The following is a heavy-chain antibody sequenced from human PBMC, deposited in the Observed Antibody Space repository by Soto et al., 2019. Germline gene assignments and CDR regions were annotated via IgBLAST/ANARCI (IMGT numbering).Heavy chain of an antibody. D-gene: IGHD2-8*01. CDR3: ARGYCTTNICDPWFDP. V-gene: IGHV5-51*01. CDR1: GYSFTNYW. Sequence: PGESLKISCTGVGYSFTNYWIGWVRQMPGKGLEWMGIIYPGDSDTRYSPSFQGQVTISADKSISTVYLQWSSLKASDTAMYYCARGYCTTNICDPWFDPWGQGTLVTVSS. J-gene: IGHJ5*02. CDR2: IYPGDSDT.